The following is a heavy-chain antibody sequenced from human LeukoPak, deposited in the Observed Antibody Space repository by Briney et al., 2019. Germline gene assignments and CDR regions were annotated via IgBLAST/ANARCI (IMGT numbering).Heavy chain of an antibody. V-gene: IGHV4-38-2*02. CDR2: IYHSGPT. CDR1: GYSISSGHY. J-gene: IGHJ4*02. D-gene: IGHD2-21*01. Sequence: SETLSLTCSVSGYSISSGHYWGWIWQPPGKGLEWIGSIYHSGPTYYNPSLKSRVTISVDTSKNHFSLTLSSVTAADTAVYYCARDVDRFDYWGQGTLVTVSS. CDR3: ARDVDRFDY.